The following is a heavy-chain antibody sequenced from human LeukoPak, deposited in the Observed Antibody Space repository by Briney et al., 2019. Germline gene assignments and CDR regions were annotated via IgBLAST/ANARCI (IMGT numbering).Heavy chain of an antibody. J-gene: IGHJ6*02. Sequence: PGGSLRLSCAASGFTFDDYGMSWVRQAPGKGLEWVSGINWNGGSTGYADSVKGRFTISRDNAKNSLYLQMNSLRAEDTALYHCARGDVTMASRDYYGMDVWGQGTTVTVSS. CDR2: INWNGGST. CDR3: ARGDVTMASRDYYGMDV. D-gene: IGHD3-10*01. CDR1: GFTFDDYG. V-gene: IGHV3-20*01.